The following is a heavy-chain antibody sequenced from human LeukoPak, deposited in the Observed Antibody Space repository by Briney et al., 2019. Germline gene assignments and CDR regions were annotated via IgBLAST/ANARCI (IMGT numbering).Heavy chain of an antibody. CDR3: ASAPYGNWYFDL. D-gene: IGHD4-17*01. CDR1: GGFISSSKW. Sequence: SETLSLTCAVSGGFISSSKWWNWARQPPGKELEWIGEVYHRGSTNYNPSLKSRVTISVDKSKNQFSLKLSSVTAADTAVYYCASAPYGNWYFDLWGRGTLVTVSS. V-gene: IGHV4-4*02. CDR2: VYHRGST. J-gene: IGHJ2*01.